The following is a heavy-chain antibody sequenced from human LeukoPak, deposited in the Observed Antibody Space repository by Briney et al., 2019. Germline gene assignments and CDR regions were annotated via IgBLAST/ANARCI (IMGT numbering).Heavy chain of an antibody. Sequence: GGSLRLSCAASGFTFSSNYMSWVRQAPGKGLEGVSVIYSGGSTYYADSVKGRFTISRDNSKNTLYLQMNSLRAEDTAVYYCAREVVGITIFGVVDYWGQGTLVTVSS. D-gene: IGHD3-3*01. CDR3: AREVVGITIFGVVDY. CDR2: IYSGGST. J-gene: IGHJ4*02. V-gene: IGHV3-66*02. CDR1: GFTFSSNY.